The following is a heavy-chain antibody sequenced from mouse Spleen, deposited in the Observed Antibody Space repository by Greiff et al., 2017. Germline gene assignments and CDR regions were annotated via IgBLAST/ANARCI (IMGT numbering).Heavy chain of an antibody. CDR2: ISYSGST. D-gene: IGHD3-1*01. CDR1: GYSITSDYA. Sequence: EVKLQESGPGLVKPSQSLSLTCTVTGYSITSDYAWNWIRQFPGNKLEWMGYISYSGSTSYNPSLKSRISITRDTSKNQFFLQLNSVTTEDTATYYCARSGRYYYAMDYWGQGTSVTVSS. J-gene: IGHJ4*01. V-gene: IGHV3-2*02. CDR3: ARSGRYYYAMDY.